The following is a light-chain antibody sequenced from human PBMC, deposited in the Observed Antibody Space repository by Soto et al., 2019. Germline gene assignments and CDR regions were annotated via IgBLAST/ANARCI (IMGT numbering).Light chain of an antibody. J-gene: IGKJ1*01. CDR3: QQSYSIPQT. CDR1: QTIRTY. CDR2: AAS. V-gene: IGKV1-39*01. Sequence: DIQMTQSPSSLSASVGDRVTITCRASQTIRTYVNWYQQKPRRAPKLLIYAASSLQGGVPSRFSGGGSGTDFTLTITSLQPEDFATYYCQQSYSIPQTFGQGTKVEIK.